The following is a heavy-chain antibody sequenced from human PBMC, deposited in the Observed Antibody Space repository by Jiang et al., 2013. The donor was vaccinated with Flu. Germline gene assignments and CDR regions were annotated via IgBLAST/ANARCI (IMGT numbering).Heavy chain of an antibody. V-gene: IGHV1-18*01. J-gene: IGHJ4*02. CDR2: ISAYNGNT. D-gene: IGHD3-22*01. CDR3: ARDHLPTSPFSDYDSSGYPFWGFDY. Sequence: EWMGWISAYNGNTNYAQKLQGRVTMTTDTSTSTAYMELRSLRSDDTAVYYCARDHLPTSPFSDYDSSGYPFWGFDYWGQGTLVTVSS.